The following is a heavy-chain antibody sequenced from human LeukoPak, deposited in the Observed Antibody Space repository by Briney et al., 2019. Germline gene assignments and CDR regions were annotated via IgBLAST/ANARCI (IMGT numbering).Heavy chain of an antibody. CDR2: ITWNSGSI. Sequence: GGSLRLSCAASGFTFDDYAMHWVRRAPGKGLEWVSGITWNSGSIVYADSVKGRFTISRDNAKNSLYLQMNSLRAEDTAVYYCARDTAGYDFWSGYYNFDYWGQGTLVTVSS. D-gene: IGHD3-3*01. J-gene: IGHJ4*02. CDR3: ARDTAGYDFWSGYYNFDY. CDR1: GFTFDDYA. V-gene: IGHV3-9*01.